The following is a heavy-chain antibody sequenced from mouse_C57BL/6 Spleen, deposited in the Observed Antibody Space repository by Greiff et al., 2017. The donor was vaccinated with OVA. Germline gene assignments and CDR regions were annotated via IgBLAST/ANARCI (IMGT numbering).Heavy chain of an antibody. CDR1: GYTFTSYD. CDR2: IYPRDGST. CDR3: ARQKGYAMDY. J-gene: IGHJ4*01. V-gene: IGHV1-85*01. Sequence: VKLVESGPELVKPGASVKLSCKASGYTFTSYDINWVKQRPGQGLEWIGWIYPRDGSTKYNEKFKGKATLTVDTSSSTAYMELHSLTSEDSAVYFCARQKGYAMDYWGQGTSVTVSS.